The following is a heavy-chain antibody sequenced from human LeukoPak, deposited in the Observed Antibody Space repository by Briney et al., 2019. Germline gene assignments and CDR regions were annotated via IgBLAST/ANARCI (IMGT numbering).Heavy chain of an antibody. J-gene: IGHJ4*02. V-gene: IGHV3-21*04. CDR2: ISYTGTYI. D-gene: IGHD1-26*01. CDR1: AFSLNAYN. Sequence: GGSLRLSCAASAFSLNAYNMNRVRQAPGKGLEWVSSISYTGTYIYYADSVKGRFTISRDNAQNSLYLQMDSLRAEDTAIYYCVRDRGTYRPIDYWGQGTLVTVSS. CDR3: VRDRGTYRPIDY.